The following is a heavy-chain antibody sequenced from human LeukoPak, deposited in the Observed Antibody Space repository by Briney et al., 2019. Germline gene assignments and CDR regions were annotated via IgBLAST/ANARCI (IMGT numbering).Heavy chain of an antibody. D-gene: IGHD1-1*01. CDR2: IIPIFGTA. Sequence: SVKVSCKASGGTFSSYAISWVRQAPGQGLEWMGGIIPIFGTANYAQKFQGRVTITADESTSTAYMELSSLRSEDTAVYYCARAPVATLDPQYYYYGMDVWGKGTTVTVSS. J-gene: IGHJ6*04. V-gene: IGHV1-69*01. CDR1: GGTFSSYA. CDR3: ARAPVATLDPQYYYYGMDV.